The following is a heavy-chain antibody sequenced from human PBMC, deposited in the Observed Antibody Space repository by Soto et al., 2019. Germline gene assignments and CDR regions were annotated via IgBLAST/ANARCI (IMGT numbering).Heavy chain of an antibody. Sequence: QVQLVQSGAEVEKPGASVKVSCKASGYTFTSYAMHWVRQAPGQRLEWMGWINAGNGNTKYSQKFQGRVTITRDTSASTDYMELSSLRSEDTAVYYCARGPGGPDGPGDYWGQGTLVTVSS. CDR2: INAGNGNT. CDR1: GYTFTSYA. CDR3: ARGPGGPDGPGDY. V-gene: IGHV1-3*01. J-gene: IGHJ4*02. D-gene: IGHD2-15*01.